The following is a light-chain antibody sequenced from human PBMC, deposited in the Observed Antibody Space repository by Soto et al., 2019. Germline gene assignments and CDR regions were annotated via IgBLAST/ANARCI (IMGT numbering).Light chain of an antibody. J-gene: IGKJ1*01. CDR1: QSASSTY. V-gene: IGKV3-20*01. Sequence: EVVLTQSPGTLSLSPGERATLSCRASQSASSTYLVWYQQKPGQAPRLLMYGASSRATGIPDRFSGSGSGTDFTLTISRLEPEDFAVYYCQEYGSSRTFGQGTKVEIK. CDR2: GAS. CDR3: QEYGSSRT.